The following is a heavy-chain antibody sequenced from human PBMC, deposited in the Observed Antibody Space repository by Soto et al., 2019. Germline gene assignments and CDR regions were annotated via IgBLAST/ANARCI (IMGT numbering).Heavy chain of an antibody. V-gene: IGHV3-48*02. CDR2: ISSSSSTI. D-gene: IGHD3-10*01. CDR3: ARDRYGSGSYYNTKETNDY. Sequence: GGSLRLSCAASGFTFSSYSMNWVRQAPGKGLEWVSYISSSSSTIYYADSVKGRFTISRDNAKNSLYLQMNSLRDEDTAVYYCARDRYGSGSYYNTKETNDYWGQGTLDTVSS. CDR1: GFTFSSYS. J-gene: IGHJ4*02.